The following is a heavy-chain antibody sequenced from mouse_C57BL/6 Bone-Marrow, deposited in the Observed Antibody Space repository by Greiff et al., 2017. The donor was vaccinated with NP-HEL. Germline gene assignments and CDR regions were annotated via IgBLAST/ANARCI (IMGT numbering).Heavy chain of an antibody. J-gene: IGHJ4*01. CDR3: AREGGLRRRTYAMDY. V-gene: IGHV5-16*01. D-gene: IGHD2-4*01. Sequence: DVQLVESEGGLVQPGSSMKLSCTASGFTFSDYYMAWVRQVPEKGLEWVANINYDGSSTYYLDSLKSRFIISSDNAKNILYLQMRSLKSEDTATYYCAREGGLRRRTYAMDYWGQGTSVTVSS. CDR1: GFTFSDYY. CDR2: INYDGSST.